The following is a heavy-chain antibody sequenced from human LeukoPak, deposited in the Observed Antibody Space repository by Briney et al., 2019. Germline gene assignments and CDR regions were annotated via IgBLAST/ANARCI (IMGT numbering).Heavy chain of an antibody. CDR1: GFTFSSYS. V-gene: IGHV3-21*01. D-gene: IGHD2-15*01. J-gene: IGHJ4*02. CDR3: AREVRGYCSGGSCYSSDY. Sequence: GGSLRLSCAASGFTFSSYSMNWVRQAPGKGLEWVSSISSSSSYIYYADSVKGRFTISRDNAKNSLYLQMNSLRAEDTAVYYCAREVRGYCSGGSCYSSDYWGQGTLVTVSS. CDR2: ISSSSSYI.